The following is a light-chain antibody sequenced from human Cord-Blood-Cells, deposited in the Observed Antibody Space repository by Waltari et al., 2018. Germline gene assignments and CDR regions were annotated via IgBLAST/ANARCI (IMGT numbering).Light chain of an antibody. V-gene: IGLV1-40*01. CDR3: QSYDSSLSGVV. Sequence: QSVLTQPPSVSRAPGQRVTISCTGSSSHIGAGYDVHWYQQLPGTAPKLLIYGNSNRPSGVPDRFSGSKSGTSASLAITGLQAEDEADYYCQSYDSSLSGVVFGGGTKLTVL. CDR2: GNS. CDR1: SSHIGAGYD. J-gene: IGLJ2*01.